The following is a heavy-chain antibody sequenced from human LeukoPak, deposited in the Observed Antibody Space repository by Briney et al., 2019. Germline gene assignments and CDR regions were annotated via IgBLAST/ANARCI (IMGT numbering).Heavy chain of an antibody. CDR2: INHSGST. V-gene: IGHV4-39*07. CDR3: ARGGYCSGGSCYSTRPSYYYYGMDV. Sequence: SETLSLTCTVSGGSISGSSSYWGWIRQPPGKGLEWIGEINHSGSTNYNPSLKSRVTISVDTSKNQFSLKLSSVTAADTAVYYCARGGYCSGGSCYSTRPSYYYYGMDVWGQGTTVTVSS. D-gene: IGHD2-15*01. J-gene: IGHJ6*02. CDR1: GGSISGSSSY.